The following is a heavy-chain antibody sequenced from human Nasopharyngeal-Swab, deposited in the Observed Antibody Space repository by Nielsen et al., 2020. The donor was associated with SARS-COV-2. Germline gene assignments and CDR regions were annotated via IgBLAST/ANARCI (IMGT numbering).Heavy chain of an antibody. CDR2: IYYSGSP. V-gene: IGHV4-59*01. CDR1: GGSISAYH. Sequence: SETLSLTCTVSGGSISAYHWSWIRQPPGKGLEWIGHIYYSGSPNYKPSLKSRVTISVDTSMNQFSLKLNSVTAADTAVYYCASIVGAVGTIAMDVWGQGTTVTVSS. CDR3: ASIVGAVGTIAMDV. D-gene: IGHD6-13*01. J-gene: IGHJ6*02.